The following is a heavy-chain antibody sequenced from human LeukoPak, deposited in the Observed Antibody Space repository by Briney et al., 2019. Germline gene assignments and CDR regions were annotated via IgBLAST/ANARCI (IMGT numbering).Heavy chain of an antibody. V-gene: IGHV3-53*01. CDR3: ARHDWFDP. CDR1: GFIVSSDY. CDR2: IYSGGST. J-gene: IGHJ5*02. Sequence: GGSLRLSCADSGFIVSSDYMSWVRQAPGKGLEWVSTIYSGGSTYYADSVKGRFTISRDNSKNTLYLQMNSLRAEDTAVYYCARHDWFDPWGRGTLVTVSS.